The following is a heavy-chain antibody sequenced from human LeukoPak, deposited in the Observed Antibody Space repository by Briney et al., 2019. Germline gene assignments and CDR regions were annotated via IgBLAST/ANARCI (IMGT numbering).Heavy chain of an antibody. CDR2: ISGSGGST. Sequence: PGGSLRLSCAASGFTFSNYAMSWVRQAPGKGLEWVSAISGSGGSTCYADSVKGRFTISRDNAKNSLYLQMNSLRAEDTAVYYCAELGITMIGGVWGKGTTVTISS. D-gene: IGHD3-10*02. J-gene: IGHJ6*04. CDR3: AELGITMIGGV. CDR1: GFTFSNYA. V-gene: IGHV3-23*01.